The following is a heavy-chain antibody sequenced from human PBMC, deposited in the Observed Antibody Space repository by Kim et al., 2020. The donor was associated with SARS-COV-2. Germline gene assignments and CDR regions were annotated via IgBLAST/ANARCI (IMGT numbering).Heavy chain of an antibody. J-gene: IGHJ4*02. V-gene: IGHV3-30*02. Sequence: FTISRDNSKNTLYLQMNSLRAEDTAVYYCAKDHTLGPDGYSYVRYYFDYWGQGTLVTVSS. D-gene: IGHD5-18*01. CDR3: AKDHTLGPDGYSYVRYYFDY.